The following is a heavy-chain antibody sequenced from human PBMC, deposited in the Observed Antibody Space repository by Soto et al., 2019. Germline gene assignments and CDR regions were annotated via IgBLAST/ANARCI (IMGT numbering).Heavy chain of an antibody. CDR3: ARQEPPRYCSSPTCFAPFDY. CDR1: GYNFNMYW. D-gene: IGHD2-15*01. V-gene: IGHV5-51*01. CDR2: INPGDSET. Sequence: GESLKISCQGSGYNFNMYWIGWVRQMPGKGLEWMGIINPGDSETRYSPSFLGQVTISADKSISTAYLQWSSLEASDTAMYYCARQEPPRYCSSPTCFAPFDYWGQGALVTVSS. J-gene: IGHJ4*02.